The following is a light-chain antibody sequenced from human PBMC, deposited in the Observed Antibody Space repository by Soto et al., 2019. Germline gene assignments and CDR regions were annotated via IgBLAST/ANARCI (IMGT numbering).Light chain of an antibody. V-gene: IGLV2-23*01. CDR1: SSDVGSSNL. J-gene: IGLJ1*01. Sequence: QSALTQPASVSGSPGQSITISCAGTSSDVGSSNLVSWYQNHPGKAPKLMIYEGSKRPSGVSNRFSGSKSGNTASLTISGLQAEDEADDFCFSYAGSSTYVFGTGTKVTVL. CDR3: FSYAGSSTYV. CDR2: EGS.